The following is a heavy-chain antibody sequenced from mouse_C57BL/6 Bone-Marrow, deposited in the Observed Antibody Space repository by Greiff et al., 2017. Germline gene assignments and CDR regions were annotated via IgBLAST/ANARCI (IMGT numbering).Heavy chain of an antibody. CDR2: ISNGGGST. CDR1: GFTFSDYY. CDR3: ARHNDGYDAWFAY. V-gene: IGHV5-12*01. D-gene: IGHD2-2*01. J-gene: IGHJ3*01. Sequence: EVMLVESGGGLVQPGGSLKLSCAASGFTFSDYYMYWVRQTPEKRLEWVAYISNGGGSTYYPDTVKGRFTISRDNAKNTLYLQMSRLKSEDAAMYYCARHNDGYDAWFAYWGQGTLVTVSA.